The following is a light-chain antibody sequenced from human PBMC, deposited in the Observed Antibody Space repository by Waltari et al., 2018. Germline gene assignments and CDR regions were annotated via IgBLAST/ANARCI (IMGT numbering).Light chain of an antibody. CDR2: EVS. CDR1: SSDVGGYNY. V-gene: IGLV2-8*01. J-gene: IGLJ3*02. CDR3: TSYAGNYRGV. Sequence: QSALTQPPSASGSPGQSVTISCTGTSSDVGGYNYSSWYQQHPGKAPKLLIYEVSKRPSGVPDRCSGSESGNTASRTVPGLQADDEAEYPCTSYAGNYRGVFGGGTKLTVL.